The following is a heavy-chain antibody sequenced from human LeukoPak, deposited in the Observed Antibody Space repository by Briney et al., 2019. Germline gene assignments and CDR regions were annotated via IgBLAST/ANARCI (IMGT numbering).Heavy chain of an antibody. CDR2: INHSGGT. J-gene: IGHJ4*02. V-gene: IGHV4-34*01. CDR1: GDSLNDSY. CDR3: ARVSDIMISFGGAISYFDY. Sequence: SETLSLTCTLYGDSLNDSYWSWIRQPPGKGLEWIGEINHSGGTHYNPSLWSRLTISIDTSRNKLSLQLTSVTAADTGVYFCARVSDIMISFGGAISYFDYWGQGALVTVSS. D-gene: IGHD3-16*02.